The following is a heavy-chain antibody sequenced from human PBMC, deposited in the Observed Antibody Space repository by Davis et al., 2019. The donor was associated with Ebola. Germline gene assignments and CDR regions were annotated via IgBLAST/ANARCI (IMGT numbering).Heavy chain of an antibody. V-gene: IGHV3-23*01. CDR2: LGTSADT. Sequence: GESLKISCSVSGFTFSAYEMHWVRQAPGKGLEWVSTLGTSADTYYADSVKGRFTISRDNSKNTLYLQMNGLRVEDTAIYYCAKDTSNIWFDIWGQGTNVTVSS. CDR1: GFTFSAYE. CDR3: AKDTSNIWFDI. J-gene: IGHJ3*02. D-gene: IGHD1-26*01.